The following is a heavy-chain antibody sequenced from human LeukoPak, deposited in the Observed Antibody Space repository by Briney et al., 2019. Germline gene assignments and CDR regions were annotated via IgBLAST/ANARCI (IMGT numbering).Heavy chain of an antibody. Sequence: SETLSLTCTVSGGSISNYYWSWIRQPPGKGLEWIGYIYYSGTTNYNPSLKSRVTISVDTSKSQFSLKLTSVTAADTAVYYCARSGGTWIYNYWGQGTLVTVSS. CDR1: GGSISNYY. V-gene: IGHV4-59*01. D-gene: IGHD1-7*01. CDR2: IYYSGTT. J-gene: IGHJ4*02. CDR3: ARSGGTWIYNY.